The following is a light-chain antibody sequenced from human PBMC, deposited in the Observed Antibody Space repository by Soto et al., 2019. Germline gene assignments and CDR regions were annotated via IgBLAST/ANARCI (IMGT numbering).Light chain of an antibody. V-gene: IGKV1-27*01. J-gene: IGKJ3*01. CDR1: HGIRNY. CDR3: QKYSSVPV. CDR2: AAS. Sequence: DIQMTQSPTSLSASVGDRVTITCRASHGIRNYVAWYQKKPGKAPKLLIYAASTLQSGVQSRFSGSGSGTDFSLTINSLQPEDVAAYSCQKYSSVPVFGPGTKVDIK.